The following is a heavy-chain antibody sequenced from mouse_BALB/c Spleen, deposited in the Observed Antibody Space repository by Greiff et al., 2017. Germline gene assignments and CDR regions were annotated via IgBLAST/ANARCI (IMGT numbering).Heavy chain of an antibody. Sequence: EVQLVESGGGLVKPGGSLKLSCAASGFTFSSYTMSWVRQTPEKRLEWVATISSGGSYTYYPDSVKGRFTISRDNAKNTLYLQMSSLKSEDTAMYYCTRVGGNYEGFAYWGQGTLVTVSA. D-gene: IGHD2-1*01. CDR2: ISSGGSYT. J-gene: IGHJ3*01. CDR1: GFTFSSYT. CDR3: TRVGGNYEGFAY. V-gene: IGHV5-6-4*01.